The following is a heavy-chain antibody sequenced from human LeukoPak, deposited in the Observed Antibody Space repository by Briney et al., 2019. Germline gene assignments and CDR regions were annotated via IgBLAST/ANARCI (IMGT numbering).Heavy chain of an antibody. D-gene: IGHD2-15*01. J-gene: IGHJ6*02. Sequence: PGGSLRLSCAASGFTFSSYGMHWVRQAPGKGLEWVAVISYDGSNKYYADSVKGRFTISRDNSKNTLYLQMNSLRAEDTAVYYCAKDKGGSYASYGMDVWGQGTTVTVSS. CDR3: AKDKGGSYASYGMDV. CDR2: ISYDGSNK. V-gene: IGHV3-30*18. CDR1: GFTFSSYG.